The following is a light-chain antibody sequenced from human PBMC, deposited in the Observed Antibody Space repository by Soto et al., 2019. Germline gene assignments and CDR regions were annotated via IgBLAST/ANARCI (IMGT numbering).Light chain of an antibody. Sequence: ILMTHSPVTLSLSPGERATLSCRASQTSTSNNLAWYQQKPGQAPRVLIYDASTRGAGIPDRFSGSGSGTDFTLTISRLEPEDSAVYYCQQYGGSPWTFGQGTKVDIK. CDR2: DAS. CDR1: QTSTSNN. V-gene: IGKV3-20*01. J-gene: IGKJ1*01. CDR3: QQYGGSPWT.